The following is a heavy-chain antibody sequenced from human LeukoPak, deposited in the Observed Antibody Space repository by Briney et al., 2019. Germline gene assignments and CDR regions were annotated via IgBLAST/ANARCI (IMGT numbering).Heavy chain of an antibody. Sequence: SVKVSCKASGGTFSSYAISWVRQAPGQGLEWMGGIIPIFGTANYAQKFQGRVTITADKSTSTAYMELRSLRSEDTAVYYCAWGGGHCSSTSCYAGNWFDPWGQGTLVTVSS. J-gene: IGHJ5*02. CDR1: GGTFSSYA. V-gene: IGHV1-69*06. D-gene: IGHD2-2*01. CDR2: IIPIFGTA. CDR3: AWGGGHCSSTSCYAGNWFDP.